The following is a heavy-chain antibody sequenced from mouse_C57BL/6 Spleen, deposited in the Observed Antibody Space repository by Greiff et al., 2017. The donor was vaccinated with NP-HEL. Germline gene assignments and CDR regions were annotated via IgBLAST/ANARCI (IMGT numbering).Heavy chain of an antibody. D-gene: IGHD2-2*01. CDR1: GYTFTSYG. CDR3: ARWGTTMVTTRGTWFAY. CDR2: IYPRSGNT. Sequence: QVQLKQSGAELARPGASVKLSCKASGYTFTSYGISWVKQRTGQGLEWIGEIYPRSGNTYYNEKFKGKATLTADKSSSTAYMELRSLTSEDSAVYFCARWGTTMVTTRGTWFAYWGQGTLVTVSA. V-gene: IGHV1-81*01. J-gene: IGHJ3*01.